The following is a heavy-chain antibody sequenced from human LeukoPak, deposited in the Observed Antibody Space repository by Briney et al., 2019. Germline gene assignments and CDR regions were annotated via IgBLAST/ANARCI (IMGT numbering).Heavy chain of an antibody. D-gene: IGHD6-19*01. CDR3: ARDLYGWYHYYYYMDV. J-gene: IGHJ6*03. Sequence: GGTLRLSCAASGFTFSSYWMSWVRQAPGKGLEWVANIKQDGSEKYYVDSVKGRFTISRDNAKNSLYLQMNSLRAEDTAVYYCARDLYGWYHYYYYMDVWGKGTTVTISS. CDR1: GFTFSSYW. V-gene: IGHV3-7*01. CDR2: IKQDGSEK.